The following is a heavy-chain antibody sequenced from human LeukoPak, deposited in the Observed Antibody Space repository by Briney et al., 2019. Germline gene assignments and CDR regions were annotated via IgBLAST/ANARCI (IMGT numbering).Heavy chain of an antibody. CDR2: IYYSGST. Sequence: SETLSLTCTVSGGSISSSSYYWGWIRQPPGKGLEWIGSIYYSGSTYYNPSLKSRVTISVDTSKNQSSLKLSSVTAADTAVYYCARLPYSSGWYRFDPWGQGTLVTVSS. CDR3: ARLPYSSGWYRFDP. J-gene: IGHJ5*02. D-gene: IGHD6-19*01. V-gene: IGHV4-39*01. CDR1: GGSISSSSYY.